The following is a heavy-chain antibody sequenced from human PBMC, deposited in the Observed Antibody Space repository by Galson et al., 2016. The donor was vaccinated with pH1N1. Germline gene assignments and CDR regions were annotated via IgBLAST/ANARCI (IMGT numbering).Heavy chain of an antibody. Sequence: SLRLSCAASGFTFRNHVMSWVRQAPGKGPEWVSVITASGDATFYGHSVKGRFTISRDNSRSTVSLQMNSLRADDTAVYYCVTRRPTTTPGVIDYWGQGTLVTVS. V-gene: IGHV3-23*01. D-gene: IGHD1-1*01. CDR3: VTRRPTTTPGVIDY. CDR2: ITASGDAT. J-gene: IGHJ4*02. CDR1: GFTFRNHV.